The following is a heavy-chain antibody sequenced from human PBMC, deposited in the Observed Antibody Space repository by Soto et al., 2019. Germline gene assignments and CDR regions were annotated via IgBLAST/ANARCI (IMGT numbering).Heavy chain of an antibody. V-gene: IGHV3-23*01. Sequence: EVQLLESGGDLVQPGGSLRLSCVASGITFGSRAMSWVRQAPGKGLEWVSAISGSGGSTYYADSVKGRFTISRDNSKNKLYLQMNSLRAEDTAVYYCAKVSITIFGVVKGGFDYWGQGTLVTVSS. CDR3: AKVSITIFGVVKGGFDY. CDR1: GITFGSRA. CDR2: ISGSGGST. D-gene: IGHD3-3*01. J-gene: IGHJ4*02.